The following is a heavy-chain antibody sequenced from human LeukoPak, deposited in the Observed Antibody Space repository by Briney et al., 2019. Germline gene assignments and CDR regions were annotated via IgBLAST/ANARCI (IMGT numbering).Heavy chain of an antibody. J-gene: IGHJ6*04. CDR3: ARLLLGGVVPFYHAMAV. D-gene: IGHD2-2*01. Sequence: GASVKVSCKASGYTFTSYIIAWVRQAPGQGLEWMGWISTYNGRTKYAQKLQGRVTMTTDTSTSPAYMELRSLRSDDTAVYYCARLLLGGVVPFYHAMAVWGKGTTVTVSS. V-gene: IGHV1-18*04. CDR1: GYTFTSYI. CDR2: ISTYNGRT.